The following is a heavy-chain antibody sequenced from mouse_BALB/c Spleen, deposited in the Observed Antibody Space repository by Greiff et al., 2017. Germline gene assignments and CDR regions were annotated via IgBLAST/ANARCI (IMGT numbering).Heavy chain of an antibody. J-gene: IGHJ1*01. CDR3: ARGGPYYGNPYWYFDV. CDR1: GYTFTTYP. CDR2: FHPYNDDT. D-gene: IGHD2-10*01. V-gene: IGHV1-47*01. Sequence: QVQLKQSGAELVKPGASVKMSCKAFGYTFTTYPIEWMKQNHGKSLEWIGNFHPYNDDTKYNEKFKGKAKLTVEKSSSTVYLELSRLTSDDSAVYYCARGGPYYGNPYWYFDVWGAGTTVTVSS.